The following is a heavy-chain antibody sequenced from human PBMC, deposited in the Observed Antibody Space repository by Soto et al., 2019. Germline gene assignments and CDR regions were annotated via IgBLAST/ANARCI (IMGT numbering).Heavy chain of an antibody. J-gene: IGHJ5*02. CDR3: ARGRPDVVVVADNWFDP. CDR1: GYTFTGYY. V-gene: IGHV1-2*04. Sequence: ASVKVSCKASGYTFTGYYMHWVRQAPGQGLEWMGWINPNSGGTNYAQKFQGWVTRNRDPSISTAYMELSRLRSDDTAVYYCARGRPDVVVVADNWFDPWGQGTLVTVSS. CDR2: INPNSGGT. D-gene: IGHD2-15*01.